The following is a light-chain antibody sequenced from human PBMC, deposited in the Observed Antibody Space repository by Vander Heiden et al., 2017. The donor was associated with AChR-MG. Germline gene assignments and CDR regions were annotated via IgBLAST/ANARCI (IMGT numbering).Light chain of an antibody. CDR1: ALPKQD. Sequence: SYELTQPPSVSVSPGQTARITCTGDALPKQDDYWYQQKPGQAPVLVIYKDSERPSGIPERFSGSSSGTTVTLTISGVQAEDEADYYCQSADSSGTWVFGGGTKLTVL. CDR3: QSADSSGTWV. V-gene: IGLV3-25*03. CDR2: KDS. J-gene: IGLJ3*02.